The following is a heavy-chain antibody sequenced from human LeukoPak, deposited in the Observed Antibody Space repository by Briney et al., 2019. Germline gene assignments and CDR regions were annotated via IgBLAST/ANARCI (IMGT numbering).Heavy chain of an antibody. V-gene: IGHV3-21*01. J-gene: IGHJ3*02. CDR2: ISSSSSDI. CDR3: ARVRAAMATNDGFDI. D-gene: IGHD5-18*01. CDR1: GFIFSSYS. Sequence: PGGSLRLSCAASGFIFSSYSMNWVRQAPGKGLEWVSSISSSSSDIHYADSVKGRFTVSRDNAKKSMYLQMNSLRAEDTAVYYCARVRAAMATNDGFDIWGQGTMVTVSS.